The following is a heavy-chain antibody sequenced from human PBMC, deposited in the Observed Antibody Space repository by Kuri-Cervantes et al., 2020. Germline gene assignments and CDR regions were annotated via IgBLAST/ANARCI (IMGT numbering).Heavy chain of an antibody. CDR3: ARPAGDYDILTGYDY. Sequence: GESLKISCAASGFTFSSYAMSWVRQAPGKGLEWVSAISGSGGSTYYADSVKGRFTISRDNSKNTLYLQMNSLRAEDTAVYYCARPAGDYDILTGYDYWGQGTLVTV. J-gene: IGHJ4*02. CDR2: ISGSGGST. V-gene: IGHV3-23*01. CDR1: GFTFSSYA. D-gene: IGHD3-9*01.